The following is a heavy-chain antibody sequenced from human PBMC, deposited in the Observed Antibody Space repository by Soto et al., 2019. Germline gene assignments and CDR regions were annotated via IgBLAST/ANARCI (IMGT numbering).Heavy chain of an antibody. CDR3: ARAKEYTSSSGMDV. D-gene: IGHD6-6*01. J-gene: IGHJ6*02. Sequence: SQTLSLTCAISGDSVSSDTAAWNWIRQSPSRSLEWLGRTYYRSKWYNDYTVTVKSRITINPDTTKKQNSLQLNTITHNNTAKYFCARAKEYTSSSGMDVWGQGITVTVSS. CDR1: GDSVSSDTAA. CDR2: TYYRSKWYN. V-gene: IGHV6-1*01.